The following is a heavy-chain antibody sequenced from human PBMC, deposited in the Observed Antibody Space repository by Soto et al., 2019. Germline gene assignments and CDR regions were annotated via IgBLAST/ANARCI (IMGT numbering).Heavy chain of an antibody. V-gene: IGHV2-70*01. Sequence: SGPTLVNPTQPLTLTCTFSGFSLSTSGMCVSWIRQPPGKALEWLALIDWDDDKYYSTSLKTRLTISKDTSKNQVVLTMTNMDPVDTATYYCARIGLRYFDWPLFDYWGQGTLVTVSS. J-gene: IGHJ4*02. CDR3: ARIGLRYFDWPLFDY. CDR2: IDWDDDK. CDR1: GFSLSTSGMC. D-gene: IGHD3-9*01.